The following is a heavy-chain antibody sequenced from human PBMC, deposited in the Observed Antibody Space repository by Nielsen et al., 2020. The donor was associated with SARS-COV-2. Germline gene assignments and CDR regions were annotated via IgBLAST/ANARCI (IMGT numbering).Heavy chain of an antibody. V-gene: IGHV3-30*04. Sequence: GESLKISCAASGFTFSSYAMHWVRQAPGKGLEWVAVISYDGSNKYYADSVKGRFTISRDNSKNTLYLQMNSLRAEDTAVYYCARTSGDIVASKFFDYWGQGTLVTVSS. J-gene: IGHJ4*02. D-gene: IGHD5-12*01. CDR2: ISYDGSNK. CDR3: ARTSGDIVASKFFDY. CDR1: GFTFSSYA.